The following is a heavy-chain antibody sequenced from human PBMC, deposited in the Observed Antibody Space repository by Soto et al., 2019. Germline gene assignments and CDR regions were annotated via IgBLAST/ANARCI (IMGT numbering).Heavy chain of an antibody. CDR2: VSNSGST. J-gene: IGHJ6*02. Sequence: SSETLSLTCTVSGASISSSYWSWIRQSPEKGLEWIGYVSNSGSTNYNPSLKSRVTVSVDTSKNQFSLYLSSVTAADTAVYYCARGEDAFFYYGLDVWGQGITVTVSS. V-gene: IGHV4-59*01. CDR3: ARGEDAFFYYGLDV. CDR1: GASISSSY.